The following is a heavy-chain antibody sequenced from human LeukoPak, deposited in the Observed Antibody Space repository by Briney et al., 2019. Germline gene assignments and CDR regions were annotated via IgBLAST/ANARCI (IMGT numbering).Heavy chain of an antibody. D-gene: IGHD6-13*01. CDR3: ARGPYSQDYYYHYRDF. Sequence: KPSETLSLTCAVYGGSFSGYYWSWIRQPPGKGLEWIGEINHSGSTNYNPSLKSRVTISVDTSKNQFSLKLNSVTAADTAVYYCARGPYSQDYYYHYRDFWPKGTRVSVSS. CDR2: INHSGST. J-gene: IGHJ6*03. CDR1: GGSFSGYY. V-gene: IGHV4-34*01.